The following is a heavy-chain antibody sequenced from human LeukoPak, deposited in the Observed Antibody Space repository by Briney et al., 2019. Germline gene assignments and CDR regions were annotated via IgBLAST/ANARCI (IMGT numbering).Heavy chain of an antibody. Sequence: HPGGSLRLSCAASGFTFSSYSMNWVRQAPGKGLEWVSYISSSSSTIYYADSVKGRFTISRDNAKNSLYLQMNSLRAEDTAVYYCARAPAGIAAAWGQGTLVTVSS. V-gene: IGHV3-48*04. CDR2: ISSSSSTI. CDR1: GFTFSSYS. CDR3: ARAPAGIAAA. D-gene: IGHD6-13*01. J-gene: IGHJ5*02.